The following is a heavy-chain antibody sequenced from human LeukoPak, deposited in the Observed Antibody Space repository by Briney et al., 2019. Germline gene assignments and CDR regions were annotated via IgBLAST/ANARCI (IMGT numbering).Heavy chain of an antibody. J-gene: IGHJ5*02. CDR2: INWNGGST. CDR3: ARDYGSGSYRWFDP. Sequence: GGSLRLSCAVSGFTFSSYSMNWVRQAPGKGLEWVSGINWNGGSTGYADSVKGRFTISRDNAKNSLYLQMNSLRAEDTALYHCARDYGSGSYRWFDPWGQGTLVTVSS. D-gene: IGHD3-10*01. V-gene: IGHV3-20*01. CDR1: GFTFSSYS.